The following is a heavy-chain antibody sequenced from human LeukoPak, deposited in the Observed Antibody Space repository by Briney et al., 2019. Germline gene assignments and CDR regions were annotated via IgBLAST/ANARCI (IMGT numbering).Heavy chain of an antibody. J-gene: IGHJ4*02. CDR1: GFTFGDYT. CDR3: AREFGHNRWYFDY. V-gene: IGHV3-30*04. D-gene: IGHD5-24*01. Sequence: GGSLRLSCAASGFTFGDYTMHWVRQAPGKGLEWVTVVSADGRTQLYSDSVKGRFTISRDNSLNTLHLQMNSPRTEDTAVYYCAREFGHNRWYFDYWGQGALVTVSS. CDR2: VSADGRTQ.